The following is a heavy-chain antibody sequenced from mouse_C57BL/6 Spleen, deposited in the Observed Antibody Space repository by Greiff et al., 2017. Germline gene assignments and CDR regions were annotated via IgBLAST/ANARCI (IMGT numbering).Heavy chain of an antibody. CDR2: ISGGGGNT. CDR1: GFTFSSYT. J-gene: IGHJ4*01. V-gene: IGHV5-9*01. Sequence: EVHLVESGGGLVKPGGSLKLSCAASGFTFSSYTMSWVRQTPEKRLEWVATISGGGGNTYYPDSVKGRFTISRDNAKNTLYLQMSSLRSEDTALYDCARHEDGYYGYAMDYWGQGTSVTVSS. CDR3: ARHEDGYYGYAMDY. D-gene: IGHD2-3*01.